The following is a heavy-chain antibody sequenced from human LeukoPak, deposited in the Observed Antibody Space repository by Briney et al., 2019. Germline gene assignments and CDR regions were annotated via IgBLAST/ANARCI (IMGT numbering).Heavy chain of an antibody. CDR1: GYSISSTYY. J-gene: IGHJ4*02. CDR3: VRVNTPVATFDY. CDR2: ISHSGST. D-gene: IGHD5-18*01. V-gene: IGHV4-38-2*02. Sequence: SETLSLTCTASGYSISSTYYGGWIRQPPGKGLEWIATISHSGSTYYHPSLRSRVTISIDTSKNKFSLKLSSVTAADTAVYYCVRVNTPVATFDYWGQGTLVTVSS.